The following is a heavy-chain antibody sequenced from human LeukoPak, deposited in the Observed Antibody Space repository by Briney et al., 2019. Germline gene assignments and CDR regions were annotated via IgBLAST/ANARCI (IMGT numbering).Heavy chain of an antibody. J-gene: IGHJ2*01. Sequence: SETLSLTCTASGGSISSYYWSWIRQPPGKGLEWIGYIYYSGSTNYNPSLKSRVTISVDTSKNQFSLKLSSVTAADTAVYYCARGGYSSSWYGRGVYWYFDLWGRGTLVTVSS. V-gene: IGHV4-59*01. D-gene: IGHD6-13*01. CDR3: ARGGYSSSWYGRGVYWYFDL. CDR1: GGSISSYY. CDR2: IYYSGST.